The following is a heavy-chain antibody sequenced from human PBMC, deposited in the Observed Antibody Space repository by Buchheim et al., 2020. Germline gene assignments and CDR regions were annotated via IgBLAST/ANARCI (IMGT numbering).Heavy chain of an antibody. CDR1: GFTFSGYS. D-gene: IGHD6-13*01. CDR2: ISSSSSTI. V-gene: IGHV3-48*01. J-gene: IGHJ6*02. Sequence: EVQLVESGGGLVQPGGSLRLSCAASGFTFSGYSMNWVRQAPGKGLEWVSYISSSSSTIYYADSVKGRFTISRDNAKNSLYLQMNSLRAEDTAVYYCARLLGYSSSWYYYGMDVWGQGTT. CDR3: ARLLGYSSSWYYYGMDV.